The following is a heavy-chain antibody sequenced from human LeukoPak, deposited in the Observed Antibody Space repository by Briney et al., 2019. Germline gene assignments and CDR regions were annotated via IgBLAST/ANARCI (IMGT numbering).Heavy chain of an antibody. CDR1: GGSFSGYY. CDR3: ARASGYEKTAFDY. CDR2: INHSGST. J-gene: IGHJ4*02. Sequence: PSETLSLTCAVYGGSFSGYYWSWIRQPPGKGLEWIGEINHSGSTNYNPSLKSRVTISVDTSKNQFSLKLSSVTAADTAVYYCARASGYEKTAFDYWGQGTLVTVSS. V-gene: IGHV4-34*01. D-gene: IGHD5-12*01.